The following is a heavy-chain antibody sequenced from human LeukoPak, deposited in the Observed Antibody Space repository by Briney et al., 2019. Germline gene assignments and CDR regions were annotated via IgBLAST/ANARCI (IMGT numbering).Heavy chain of an antibody. CDR2: MYDSGSP. V-gene: IGHV4-59*01. CDR3: ARARSGWEGGCFDH. J-gene: IGHJ4*02. Sequence: SETLSLTCSVSGGSISGYYWSWIRQPPGKALEWIGYMYDSGSPRYNPSLKSRVTISLDTSKKQFSLTLSSVTAADTAVYYSARARSGWEGGCFDHWGQGNLVTVSS. CDR1: GGSISGYY. D-gene: IGHD6-19*01.